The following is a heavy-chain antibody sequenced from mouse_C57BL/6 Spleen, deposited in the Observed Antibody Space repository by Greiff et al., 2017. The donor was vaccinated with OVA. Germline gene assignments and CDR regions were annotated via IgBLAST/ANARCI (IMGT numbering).Heavy chain of an antibody. CDR1: GYAFSSYW. D-gene: IGHD2-4*01. V-gene: IGHV1-80*01. CDR2: IYPGDGAT. Sequence: VQLQQSGAELVKPGASVTISCKASGYAFSSYWMNWVKQRPGKGLEWIGQIYPGDGATNYNGKFKGKATLTADKSSSTAYMQLSSLTSEDSEVYFCWIYYDYDGVLFDYWGQGTTFTVSS. CDR3: WIYYDYDGVLFDY. J-gene: IGHJ2*01.